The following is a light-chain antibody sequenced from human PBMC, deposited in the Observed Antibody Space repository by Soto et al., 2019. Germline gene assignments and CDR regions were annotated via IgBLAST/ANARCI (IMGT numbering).Light chain of an antibody. V-gene: IGKV3-11*01. CDR2: DAS. CDR3: QQYNNGPCT. J-gene: IGKJ2*01. Sequence: EIVLTQSPATLSLSPGERATLSCRASQSVSSYLAWYQQKPGQPPRLLRYDASNRATGIAARFSGSGSGTEFTLTISSLDPEDFAIDYCQQYNNGPCTVGQGTNLLIK. CDR1: QSVSSY.